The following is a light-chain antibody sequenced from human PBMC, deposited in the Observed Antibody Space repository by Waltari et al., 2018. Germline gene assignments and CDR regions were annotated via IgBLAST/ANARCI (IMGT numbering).Light chain of an antibody. CDR1: QSVSKY. V-gene: IGKV3-20*01. Sequence: TVFTQSPGTMSLSPGERATLSCRASQSVSKYLAWYQQRPGQAPRLLIYDASIRATGIPDRFSGSGSGTDFSLTISRLEPEDFAVYYCQKYVNLPATFGQGTKVEIK. CDR2: DAS. CDR3: QKYVNLPAT. J-gene: IGKJ1*01.